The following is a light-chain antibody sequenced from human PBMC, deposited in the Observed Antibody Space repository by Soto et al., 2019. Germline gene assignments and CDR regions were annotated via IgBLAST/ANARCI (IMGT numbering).Light chain of an antibody. CDR2: WAS. V-gene: IGKV4-1*01. CDR3: QEYLNSLPA. CDR1: QSLFYSYNNYNY. J-gene: IGKJ1*01. Sequence: IVMTQSPDSLAVSLGERATINCKSSQSLFYSYNNYNYLAWYQQKPGQPPKVLIYWASTRASGVPDRFSGSGSGTEFTLTISSLQAEDVAVYYCQEYLNSLPAFGQGAKVEVK.